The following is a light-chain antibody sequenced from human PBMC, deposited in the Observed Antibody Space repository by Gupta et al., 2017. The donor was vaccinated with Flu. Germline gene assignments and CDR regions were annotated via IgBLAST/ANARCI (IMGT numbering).Light chain of an antibody. CDR2: HAS. CDR3: QQRSNWHPMYT. V-gene: IGKV3-11*01. J-gene: IGKJ2*01. CDR1: QSVSS. Sequence: ATLSLSPGDGATVSCRASQSVSSLAWYQQKPGQPPRLLIYHASNRATGVTARFSGGGAGTDFTLTISSREPEDFAVYYCQQRSNWHPMYTFGQGTKLEIK.